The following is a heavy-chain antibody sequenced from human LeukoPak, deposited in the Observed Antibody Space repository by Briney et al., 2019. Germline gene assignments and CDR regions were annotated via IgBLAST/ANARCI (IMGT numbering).Heavy chain of an antibody. Sequence: SVNVSFMSSGYTFTSYDSNWVRPAAAQGLDGMGWMNPNRGNTGYAQKFQGGVTITRNTYISTAYMELSSLRSEDTAVYYCARTVGYYYDSSGYPTYYYSYYMDVWGKGNTVTVSS. CDR1: GYTFTSYD. J-gene: IGHJ6*03. V-gene: IGHV1-8*03. CDR3: ARTVGYYYDSSGYPTYYYSYYMDV. CDR2: MNPNRGNT. D-gene: IGHD3-22*01.